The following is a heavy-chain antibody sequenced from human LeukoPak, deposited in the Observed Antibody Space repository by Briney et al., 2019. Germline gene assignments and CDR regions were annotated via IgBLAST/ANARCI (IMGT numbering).Heavy chain of an antibody. Sequence: GSLRLSCAASGFTFRTYGMHWVRQAPGKGLEWVAVIWYDGSNKYYADSVKGRFTISRDNSKNTLYLQMNSLRAEDTAVYYCARLGSGLRYFDYWGQGTLVTVSS. CDR2: IWYDGSNK. J-gene: IGHJ4*02. CDR1: GFTFRTYG. V-gene: IGHV3-33*01. CDR3: ARLGSGLRYFDY. D-gene: IGHD3-9*01.